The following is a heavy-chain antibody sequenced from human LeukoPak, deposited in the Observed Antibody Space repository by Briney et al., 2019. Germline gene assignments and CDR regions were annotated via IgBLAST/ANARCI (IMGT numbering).Heavy chain of an antibody. CDR2: IYYSGST. CDR1: GGSISSSSYY. Sequence: SETLSLTCPVSGGSISSSSYYWGWIRQPPGPRLEWLGSIYYSGSTYYNPSLKSRVTISVDTSKNQFSLKLSSVTAADTAVYYCARHVLRRGYFDYWGQGTLVTVSS. CDR3: ARHVLRRGYFDY. V-gene: IGHV4-39*01. D-gene: IGHD2/OR15-2a*01. J-gene: IGHJ4*02.